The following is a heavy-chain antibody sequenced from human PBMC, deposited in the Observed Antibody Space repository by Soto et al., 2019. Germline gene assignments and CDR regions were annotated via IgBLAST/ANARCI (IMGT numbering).Heavy chain of an antibody. D-gene: IGHD2-2*01. J-gene: IGHJ4*02. CDR1: GFTFSSYA. V-gene: IGHV3-23*01. CDR2: ISGSGGST. CDR3: AKSSFVVVPAAIQFGY. Sequence: EVQLLESGGGLVQPGGSLRLSCAASGFTFSSYAMSWVRQAPGKGLEWVSAISGSGGSTYYADSVKGRFTISRDNSKNTLYLQMNSLRAKDTAVYYCAKSSFVVVPAAIQFGYWGQGTLVTVSS.